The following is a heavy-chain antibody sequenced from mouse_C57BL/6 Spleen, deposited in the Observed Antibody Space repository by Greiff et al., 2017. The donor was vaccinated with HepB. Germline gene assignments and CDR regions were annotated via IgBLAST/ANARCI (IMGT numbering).Heavy chain of an antibody. V-gene: IGHV1-64*01. Sequence: VQLQQPGAELVKPGASVKLYCKASGYTFTSYWMHWVKQRPGQGLEWIGMIHPNSGSTNYNEKFKSKGTLTVDKSSSTAYMQLSSLTSEDSAVYYCARSPYYYGSSYNYFDYWGQGTTLTVSS. D-gene: IGHD1-1*01. CDR2: IHPNSGST. J-gene: IGHJ2*01. CDR3: ARSPYYYGSSYNYFDY. CDR1: GYTFTSYW.